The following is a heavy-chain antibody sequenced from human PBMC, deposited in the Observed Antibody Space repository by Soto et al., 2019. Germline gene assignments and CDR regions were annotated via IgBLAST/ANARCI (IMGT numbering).Heavy chain of an antibody. CDR1: GGSISSYY. Sequence: SETLSLTCTVSGGSISSYYWSWIRQPPGKGLEWIGYIHYSGSTKYNPSLKSRVTISVDTSKNQFSLKLSSVTAADTAVYYCARLYLYYDFWSGLPHPLVRPENWFDPWGQGTLVTVSS. D-gene: IGHD3-3*01. V-gene: IGHV4-59*08. J-gene: IGHJ5*02. CDR2: IHYSGST. CDR3: ARLYLYYDFWSGLPHPLVRPENWFDP.